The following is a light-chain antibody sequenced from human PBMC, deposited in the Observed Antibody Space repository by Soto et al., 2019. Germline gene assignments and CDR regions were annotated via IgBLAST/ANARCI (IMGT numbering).Light chain of an antibody. CDR3: QHRNDWPLT. CDR1: QSVTSNY. Sequence: EIVLTQSPGTLSLSPGERATLSCRASQSVTSNYLAWYQQKPGQAPRLLIFGASSRATGIPDKFGGSGSGTDFTLTISSLGPEDSAVYYCQHRNDWPLTFGGGTKVDIK. CDR2: GAS. V-gene: IGKV3D-20*02. J-gene: IGKJ4*01.